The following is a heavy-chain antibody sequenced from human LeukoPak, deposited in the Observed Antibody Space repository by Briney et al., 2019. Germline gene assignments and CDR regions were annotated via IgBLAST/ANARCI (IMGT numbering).Heavy chain of an antibody. CDR2: INAGNGNT. CDR3: ARSGGELRGTLIDY. V-gene: IGHV1-3*01. Sequence: GASVKVSCKASGYTFTSYAMHWVRQAPGQRLEWMGWINAGNGNTKYSQKFQGRDTITGDTSASTAYMELSSLRSEDTAVYYCARSGGELRGTLIDYWGQGTLVTVSS. CDR1: GYTFTSYA. J-gene: IGHJ4*02. D-gene: IGHD1-7*01.